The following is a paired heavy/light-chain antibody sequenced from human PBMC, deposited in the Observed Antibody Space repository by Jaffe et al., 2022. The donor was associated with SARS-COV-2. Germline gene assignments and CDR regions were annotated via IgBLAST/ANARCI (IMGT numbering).Light chain of an antibody. J-gene: IGKJ2*01. CDR1: QDINNY. Sequence: DIQMTQSPSSLSASVGDRVTITCRASQDINNYVAWFQQKPGKAPKSLIYAASSLQSGVPSKFSGSGSGTDFTLTISSLQPEDFATYYCQQYNSYPYTFGQGTKLEIK. CDR3: QQYNSYPYT. V-gene: IGKV1-16*02. CDR2: AAS.
Heavy chain of an antibody. J-gene: IGHJ4*02. Sequence: QLVESGGGVVQPGRSLRLSCAASGFTFSSFAMHWVRQAPGKELEWVAVISYDGSIKYYADSVKGRFTISRDNSNNTLCLQMSSLRADDTAVYYCAQDKAFISVAGIDYWGQGTPVTVSS. D-gene: IGHD6-19*01. CDR1: GFTFSSFA. V-gene: IGHV3-30*18. CDR3: AQDKAFISVAGIDY. CDR2: ISYDGSIK.